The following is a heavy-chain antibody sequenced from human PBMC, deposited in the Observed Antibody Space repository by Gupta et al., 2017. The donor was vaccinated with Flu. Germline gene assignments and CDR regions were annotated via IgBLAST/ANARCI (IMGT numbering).Heavy chain of an antibody. Sequence: EVQLVDSGGGLVQPGWSLRLSCPASGFTFGDYAMHWVRQAPGKGLEWVSTISWNSGSIGYADSVKGRFTISRDNAKNSLYLQMNSLRGEDTALYYCAKDIYSSSSSDGYFDYWGQGTLVTVSS. CDR2: ISWNSGSI. J-gene: IGHJ4*02. CDR3: AKDIYSSSSSDGYFDY. D-gene: IGHD6-6*01. CDR1: GFTFGDYA. V-gene: IGHV3-9*01.